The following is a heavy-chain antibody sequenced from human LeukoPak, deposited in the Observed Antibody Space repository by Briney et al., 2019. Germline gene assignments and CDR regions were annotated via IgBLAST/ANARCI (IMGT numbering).Heavy chain of an antibody. D-gene: IGHD1-26*01. CDR1: GLTFDDYA. J-gene: IGHJ4*02. Sequence: TGGSLRLSCAASGLTFDDYAMHWVRQAPGQGLERVSGISWNSGSIGYADSVKGRFTISRDNAKNSLYLQMNSLRAEDTALYYCAKDMSCVGSYPHFDYWGQGTLVTVSS. CDR3: AKDMSCVGSYPHFDY. CDR2: ISWNSGSI. V-gene: IGHV3-9*01.